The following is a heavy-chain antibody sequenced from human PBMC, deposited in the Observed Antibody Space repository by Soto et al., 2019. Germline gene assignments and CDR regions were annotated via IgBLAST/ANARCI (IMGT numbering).Heavy chain of an antibody. CDR1: GGSITIGGYC. V-gene: IGHV4-30-2*01. J-gene: IGHJ5*02. CDR2: ICHSGNT. D-gene: IGHD2-2*01. Sequence: PSETLSLTCTVSGGSITIGGYCWSWIRQPPGQGLEWIGYICHSGNTYYNPSLKSRVTTSLDRSKNQFSLNLSSVTAADTAVYYCAIVWFAATSGFDTWGQRTPLPVSS. CDR3: AIVWFAATSGFDT.